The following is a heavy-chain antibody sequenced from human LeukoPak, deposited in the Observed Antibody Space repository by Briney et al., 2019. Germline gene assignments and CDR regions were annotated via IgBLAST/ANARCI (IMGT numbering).Heavy chain of an antibody. CDR3: ARDRPYNWNWDFDY. V-gene: IGHV1-18*01. CDR2: ISAYNGNT. J-gene: IGHJ4*02. Sequence: ASVKVSCKCSGYTFTSYGISWVRQPPGPGIEWMGWISAYNGNTNYAQKLQGRVTMTTNTSTSTAYMELRSLRSDDTAVYYCARDRPYNWNWDFDYWGQGTLVTVSS. D-gene: IGHD1-7*01. CDR1: GYTFTSYG.